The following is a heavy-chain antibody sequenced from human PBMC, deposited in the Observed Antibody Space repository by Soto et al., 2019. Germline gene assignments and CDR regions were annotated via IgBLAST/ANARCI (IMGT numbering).Heavy chain of an antibody. CDR3: ASDLSGGDGYFGCYYYYGRDV. D-gene: IGHD5-18*01. Sequence: EVQLVESGGGLVKPGGSLRLSCAASGFTFSSYSMNWVRQAPGKGLEWVSSISSSSSYIYYADSVKGRFTISRDNAKNALYLKMNSLRAEDTAVYYWASDLSGGDGYFGCYYYYGRDVWGQGTTVTVSS. CDR1: GFTFSSYS. V-gene: IGHV3-21*01. CDR2: ISSSSSYI. J-gene: IGHJ6*02.